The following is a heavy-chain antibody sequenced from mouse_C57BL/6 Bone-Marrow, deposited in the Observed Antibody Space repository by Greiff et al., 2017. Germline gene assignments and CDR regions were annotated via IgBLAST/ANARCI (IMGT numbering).Heavy chain of an antibody. Sequence: EVQGVESGGGLVKPGGSLKLSCAASGFTFSSYTMSWVRQTPEKRLERVATISGGGGNTYYPDSVKGRFTISRDNAKNTLYLQMSSLRSEDTALYYCARWGTTVLDYWGQGTTLTVSS. V-gene: IGHV5-9*01. CDR1: GFTFSSYT. CDR3: ARWGTTVLDY. D-gene: IGHD1-1*01. CDR2: ISGGGGNT. J-gene: IGHJ2*01.